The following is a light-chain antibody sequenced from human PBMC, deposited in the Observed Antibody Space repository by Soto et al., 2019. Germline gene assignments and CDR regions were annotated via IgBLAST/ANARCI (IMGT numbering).Light chain of an antibody. CDR3: SSYTSSSTPHVV. Sequence: QSALTQPASVSGSPGQSITISCTGTSSDVGGYNYVSWYQQHPDKAPKLMIYEVSNRPSGVSNRFSGSKSGNTASLTISGLQAEDEADYYCSSYTSSSTPHVVFGGGTQLTVL. CDR2: EVS. J-gene: IGLJ2*01. V-gene: IGLV2-14*01. CDR1: SSDVGGYNY.